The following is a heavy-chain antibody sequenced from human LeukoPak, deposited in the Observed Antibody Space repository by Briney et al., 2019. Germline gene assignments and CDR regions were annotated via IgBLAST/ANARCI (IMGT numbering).Heavy chain of an antibody. CDR3: ARGIRDSITMIVVVIPRFDY. J-gene: IGHJ4*02. D-gene: IGHD3-22*01. CDR2: INHSGSI. CDR1: GGSLSGYF. V-gene: IGHV4-34*01. Sequence: SETLSLTCAVYGGSLSGYFWSWIRQPPGTGLEWIGEINHSGSINYNPARKSRVTISADTSKKQFSLKLRSVTAADTAVYSCARGIRDSITMIVVVIPRFDYWGQGTLVTVSS.